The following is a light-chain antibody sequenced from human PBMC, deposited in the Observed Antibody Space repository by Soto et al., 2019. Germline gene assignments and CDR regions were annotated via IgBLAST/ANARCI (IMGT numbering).Light chain of an antibody. J-gene: IGLJ1*01. Sequence: QSALTQPASVSGSPGQSINISCTGTSSDVGGYNYVSWYQHHPGKAPKLIIYDVSIRPSGVSNSFSGSKSGNTASLTISGLQPEDEADYYCSSYTTSNTRQIVFGTGTKVTVL. CDR1: SSDVGGYNY. CDR3: SSYTTSNTRQIV. V-gene: IGLV2-14*03. CDR2: DVS.